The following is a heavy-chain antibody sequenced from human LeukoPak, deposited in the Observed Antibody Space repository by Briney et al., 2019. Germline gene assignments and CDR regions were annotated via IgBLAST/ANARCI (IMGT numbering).Heavy chain of an antibody. J-gene: IGHJ4*02. V-gene: IGHV3-30*18. D-gene: IGHD5-18*01. CDR3: AKDRDTAMVALDY. Sequence: GRSLRLSCAASGFTFSSYGMHWVRQAPGKGLEWVAVISYDGSNKYYADSVKGRFTISRDNSKNTLYLQMNSLRAEDTAVYYCAKDRDTAMVALDYWGQGTLVTVSS. CDR2: ISYDGSNK. CDR1: GFTFSSYG.